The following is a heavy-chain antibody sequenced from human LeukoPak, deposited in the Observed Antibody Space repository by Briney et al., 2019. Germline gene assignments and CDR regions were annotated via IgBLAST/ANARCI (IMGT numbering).Heavy chain of an antibody. J-gene: IGHJ4*01. V-gene: IGHV3-74*01. CDR1: GFTISGFW. Sequence: GGSLRLSCAASGFTISGFWVHWVRHVPGEGLVWVARMNSAGTTINYADSVKGRFTISRDNVRNTLHLQMNNLSLEDTAVYFCIREVQVRASASLGLWGRGTLVTVS. CDR3: IREVQVRASASLGL. D-gene: IGHD1-1*01. CDR2: MNSAGTTI.